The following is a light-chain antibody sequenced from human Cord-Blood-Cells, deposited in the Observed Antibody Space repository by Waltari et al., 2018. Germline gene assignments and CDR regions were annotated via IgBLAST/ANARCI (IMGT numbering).Light chain of an antibody. CDR1: QDISNY. J-gene: IGKJ2*01. Sequence: DIQMPQSPSSLSAYVGARVTITCQASQDISNYLNWYQQKPGKAPKLLIYDASNLETGVPSRFSGSGSGTDFTFTISSLQPEDIATYYCQQYDNLPTFGQGTKLEIK. CDR2: DAS. V-gene: IGKV1-33*01. CDR3: QQYDNLPT.